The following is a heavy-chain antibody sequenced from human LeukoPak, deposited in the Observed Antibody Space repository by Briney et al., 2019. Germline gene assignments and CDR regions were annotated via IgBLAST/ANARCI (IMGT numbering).Heavy chain of an antibody. J-gene: IGHJ4*02. CDR3: ATVGRETAVVGPGALFTY. D-gene: IGHD6-19*01. V-gene: IGHV3-23*01. Sequence: PGGSLRLSCAASGFTFSSYAMSWVRQAPGKGLEWVSAISGSGGSTYYADSVKGRFTISRDNSKNTLYLQMNSLRAEDTAVYYCATVGRETAVVGPGALFTYWGQGTLVTVSS. CDR2: ISGSGGST. CDR1: GFTFSSYA.